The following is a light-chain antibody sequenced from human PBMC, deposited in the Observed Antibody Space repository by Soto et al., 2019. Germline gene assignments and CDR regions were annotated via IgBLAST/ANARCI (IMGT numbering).Light chain of an antibody. CDR1: QSISSW. V-gene: IGKV1-5*03. CDR2: KAS. Sequence: DSQMTQSPSTLSASVGDRVTITCRASQSISSWLAWYQQKPGKAPNLLIYKASSLKSGVPSRFSGSGSGTEFTLTISSLQPDDFATYYCQQYHGYWTFGQGTKVDIK. J-gene: IGKJ1*01. CDR3: QQYHGYWT.